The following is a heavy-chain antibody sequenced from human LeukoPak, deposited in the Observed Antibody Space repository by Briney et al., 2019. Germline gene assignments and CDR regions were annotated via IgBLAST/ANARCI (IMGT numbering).Heavy chain of an antibody. CDR2: MNPNSGNT. D-gene: IGHD4-23*01. J-gene: IGHJ4*02. CDR1: GYTFTSYD. V-gene: IGHV1-8*03. Sequence: ASVKVSCKASGYTFTSYDINWVRQATGQGLEWMGWMNPNSGNTGYAQKFQGRVTITRNTSISTAYMELSSLRSADTAVYYCARSYGGKAPDMRRPIDYWGQGTLVTVSS. CDR3: ARSYGGKAPDMRRPIDY.